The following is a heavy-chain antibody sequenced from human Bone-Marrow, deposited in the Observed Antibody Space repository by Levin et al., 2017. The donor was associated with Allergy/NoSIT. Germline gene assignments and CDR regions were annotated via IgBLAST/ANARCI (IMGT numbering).Heavy chain of an antibody. J-gene: IGHJ4*02. CDR3: AKGSLIGGGGDSSSWFY. D-gene: IGHD6-13*01. Sequence: SETLSLTCAFYGRSFTGYFWSWIRQTPGKGLEWIGEISDGGFANYEPSLKSRLSMSIDTSKNQFSLNLDSVTAADTGVYYCAKGSLIGGGGDSSSWFYWGQGTPVTVSA. V-gene: IGHV4-34*01. CDR2: ISDGGFA. CDR1: GRSFTGYF.